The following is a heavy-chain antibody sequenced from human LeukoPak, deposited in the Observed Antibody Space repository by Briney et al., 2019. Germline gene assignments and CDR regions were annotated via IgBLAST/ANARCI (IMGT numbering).Heavy chain of an antibody. J-gene: IGHJ6*03. CDR1: GYTFTSYY. CDR3: ASQDCSSTSCYGDYYYMDV. V-gene: IGHV1-46*01. D-gene: IGHD2-2*01. CDR2: INPSGGST. Sequence: ASVKVSCKASGYTFTSYYMHWVRQAPGQGLEWMGIINPSGGSTSYAQKFQGRVTMTRDTSTSTVYMELSSLRSEDTAVYYCASQDCSSTSCYGDYYYMDVWGKGTTVTVSS.